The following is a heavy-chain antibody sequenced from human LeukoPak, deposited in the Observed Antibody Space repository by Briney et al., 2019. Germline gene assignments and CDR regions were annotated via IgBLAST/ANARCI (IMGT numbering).Heavy chain of an antibody. Sequence: GGSLRLSCAASGFTFSSYAMSWVRQAPRKGLEWVSGISGSGGSTYYADSVKGRFTISRDNSKNTVHLQMNSLRAEDTAVYYCAKGHGSGWYEGFDYWGQGTLVTVSS. V-gene: IGHV3-23*01. D-gene: IGHD6-19*01. J-gene: IGHJ4*02. CDR1: GFTFSSYA. CDR3: AKGHGSGWYEGFDY. CDR2: ISGSGGST.